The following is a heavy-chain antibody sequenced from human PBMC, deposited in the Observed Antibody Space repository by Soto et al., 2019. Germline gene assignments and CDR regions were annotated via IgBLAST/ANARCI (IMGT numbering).Heavy chain of an antibody. CDR2: FDPEDGET. CDR1: GYTLTELS. CDR3: AMDINLGELSLYPRGFDY. J-gene: IGHJ4*02. V-gene: IGHV1-24*01. D-gene: IGHD3-16*02. Sequence: ASVKVSCKVSGYTLTELSMHWVRQAPGKGLEWMGGFDPEDGETIYAQKFQGRVTMTEDTSTDTAYMELSSLRSEDTAVYYCAMDINLGELSLYPRGFDYWGQGTLVTVSS.